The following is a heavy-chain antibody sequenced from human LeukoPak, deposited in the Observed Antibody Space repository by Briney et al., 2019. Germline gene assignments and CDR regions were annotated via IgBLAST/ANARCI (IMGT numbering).Heavy chain of an antibody. CDR3: ARVGSTMVRGAPPYYYYYYMDV. V-gene: IGHV3-20*04. Sequence: GGSLRLSCAASGFTFDDYGMSWVRQAPGKGLEWVSGINWNGGSTGYADSVKGRFTISRDNSKNTLYLQMNSLRAEDTAVYYCARVGSTMVRGAPPYYYYYYMDVWGKGTTVTISS. J-gene: IGHJ6*03. CDR2: INWNGGST. CDR1: GFTFDDYG. D-gene: IGHD3-10*01.